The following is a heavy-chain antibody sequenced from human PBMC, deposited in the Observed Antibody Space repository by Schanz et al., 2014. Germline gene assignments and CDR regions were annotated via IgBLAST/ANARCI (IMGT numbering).Heavy chain of an antibody. D-gene: IGHD1-26*01. Sequence: EVQLLESGGGLVQPGGSLRLSCASSGFSFTTYAISWVRQAPGKGLEWVSYISGSSRTIYYADSMKGRFTVSRDNAENALYLQMNSLRAEDTGLYFCARGGSGSHYRLDYWGQGTLVTVSS. J-gene: IGHJ4*02. CDR1: GFSFTTYA. V-gene: IGHV3-48*01. CDR2: ISGSSRTI. CDR3: ARGGSGSHYRLDY.